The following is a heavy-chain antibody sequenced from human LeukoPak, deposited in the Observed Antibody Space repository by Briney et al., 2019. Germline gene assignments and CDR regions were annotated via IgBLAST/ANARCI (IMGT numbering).Heavy chain of an antibody. V-gene: IGHV4-34*09. Sequence: PSETLSLTCAVYGGSFSGYYWSWIRQPPGKGLEWIGEINHSGSTNYNPSLKSRGTISVDTSKNQFSLKLSSVAAADTAVYYCARDRGYHFDYWGQGTLVTVST. D-gene: IGHD1-1*01. CDR1: GGSFSGYY. CDR3: ARDRGYHFDY. J-gene: IGHJ4*02. CDR2: INHSGST.